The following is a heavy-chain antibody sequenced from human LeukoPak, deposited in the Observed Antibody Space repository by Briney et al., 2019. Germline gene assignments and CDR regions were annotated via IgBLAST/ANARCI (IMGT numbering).Heavy chain of an antibody. J-gene: IGHJ4*02. CDR1: GFTFYTYG. D-gene: IGHD6-13*01. CDR2: IGPDGGTT. CDR3: ARGAQLTDY. Sequence: GGSLRLSCAASGFTFYTYGMHWVRQAPGEGLEYVSGIGPDGGTTYYANSVKGRFTISRDNSKYMLYLQMGSLTADDMAVYYCARGAQLTDYWGQGTLVTVSS. V-gene: IGHV3-64*01.